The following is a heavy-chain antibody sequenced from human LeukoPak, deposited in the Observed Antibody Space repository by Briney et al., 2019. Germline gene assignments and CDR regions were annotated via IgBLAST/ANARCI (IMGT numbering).Heavy chain of an antibody. J-gene: IGHJ5*02. D-gene: IGHD2-2*01. CDR2: ASGSGDTT. CDR3: AKNAGLPYCTSTSCPLDP. CDR1: GFTFSNYA. Sequence: PGGSLRLSCAASGFTFSNYAMNWVRQAPGKGLEWASAASGSGDTTHYADSVEGRFTISRDNSKKTLYLQMNSLRAEDTALYYCAKNAGLPYCTSTSCPLDPCGQGTLVSVSS. V-gene: IGHV3-23*01.